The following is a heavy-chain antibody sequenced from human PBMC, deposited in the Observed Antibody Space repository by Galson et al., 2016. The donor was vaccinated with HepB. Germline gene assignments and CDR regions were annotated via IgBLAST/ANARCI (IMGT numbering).Heavy chain of an antibody. CDR1: GYTFRYFS. V-gene: IGHV3-30*04. Sequence: SLRLSCAASGYTFRYFSIHWGRQAPGKGLEWVTIISADGSSKYYADSAKGRFTISRDNSKNTVNLQMNNLRTEDTAVYYCARGGTGRLAYYYYGMDVWGPGTTVTVSS. J-gene: IGHJ6*02. CDR2: ISADGSSK. CDR3: ARGGTGRLAYYYYGMDV. D-gene: IGHD1-1*01.